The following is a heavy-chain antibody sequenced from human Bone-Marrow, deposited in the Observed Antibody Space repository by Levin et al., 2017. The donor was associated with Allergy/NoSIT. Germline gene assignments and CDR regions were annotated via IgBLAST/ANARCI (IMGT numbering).Heavy chain of an antibody. Sequence: PGGSLRLSCAASGFTFSSYAMSWVRQAPGKGLEWVSAISGSGGSTYYADSVKGRFTISRDNSKNTLYLQMNSLRAEDTAVYYCAKPACSSSWYNPYFDYWGQGTLVTVSS. V-gene: IGHV3-23*01. CDR3: AKPACSSSWYNPYFDY. J-gene: IGHJ4*02. CDR2: ISGSGGST. D-gene: IGHD6-13*01. CDR1: GFTFSSYA.